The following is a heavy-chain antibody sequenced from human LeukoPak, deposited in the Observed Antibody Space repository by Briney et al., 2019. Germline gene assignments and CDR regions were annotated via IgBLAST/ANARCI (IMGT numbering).Heavy chain of an antibody. Sequence: GGSLRLSCAASGFTFNTYAMNWVRQSPGKGLEWVSAIGATSGTTFYADSVKGRFTVSRDNSQNTLYLQMAGLRAEDTAIYYCARALSYWNYSDSWGQGTLVTVSS. CDR3: ARALSYWNYSDS. J-gene: IGHJ4*02. CDR2: IGATSGTT. D-gene: IGHD1-1*01. V-gene: IGHV3-23*01. CDR1: GFTFNTYA.